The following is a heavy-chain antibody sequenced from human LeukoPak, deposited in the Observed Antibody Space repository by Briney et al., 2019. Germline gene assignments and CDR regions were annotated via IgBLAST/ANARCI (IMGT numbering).Heavy chain of an antibody. CDR3: ARVRLQLWSFDP. J-gene: IGHJ5*02. V-gene: IGHV3-7*01. CDR1: GFTFTTYW. Sequence: PGGSLRLSCAASGFTFTTYWMGWVRQAPGKGLEWVANIKQDGSEKYYVDSVKGRFTISRDNAKNTLYLQMNSLRAEDTAMYYCARVRLQLWSFDPWGQGTLVTVSS. D-gene: IGHD3-16*01. CDR2: IKQDGSEK.